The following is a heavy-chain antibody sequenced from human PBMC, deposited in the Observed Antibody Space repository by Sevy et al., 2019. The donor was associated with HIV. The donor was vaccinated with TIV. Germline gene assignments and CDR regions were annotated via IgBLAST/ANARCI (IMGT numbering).Heavy chain of an antibody. CDR1: GYTFTDYH. CDR2: INPNSGGT. V-gene: IGHV1-2*02. J-gene: IGHJ4*02. D-gene: IGHD3-16*01. CDR3: TRVRSFGFEY. Sequence: GESLKISCKASGYTFTDYHIHWVRQAPGQGLEWMGWINPNSGGTNFAKMLQGRVTMTRDTSISTAYMELSRLRSDDTAVYYCTRVRSFGFEYWGQRTLVTVSS.